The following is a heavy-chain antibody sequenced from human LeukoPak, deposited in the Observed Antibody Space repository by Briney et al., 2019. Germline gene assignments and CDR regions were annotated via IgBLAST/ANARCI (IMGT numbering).Heavy chain of an antibody. CDR1: GYTFTSYG. CDR3: AGDQAMRRYFDWLFPDAFDI. V-gene: IGHV1-18*01. D-gene: IGHD3-9*01. Sequence: ASVKVSCKASGYTFTSYGISWLRQAPAQELAWMGWISDYNGNTNYAHKPQDRVTMTTDTSTSTAYMELRSLRSDDTAVYYCAGDQAMRRYFDWLFPDAFDIWGQGTMVTVSS. J-gene: IGHJ3*02. CDR2: ISDYNGNT.